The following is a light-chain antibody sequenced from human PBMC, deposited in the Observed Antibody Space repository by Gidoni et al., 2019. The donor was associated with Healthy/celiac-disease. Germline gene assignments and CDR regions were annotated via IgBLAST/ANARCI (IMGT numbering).Light chain of an antibody. CDR3: QQYNNWPPT. Sequence: EIVMTQSPATLSVSPGERATLSCRASQSVSSILAWYQQKPGQAPRLLIYGASTRATGIPARFSGSGSGTEFTLTISSLQSEDFAVYYCQQYNNWPPTFXQXTKVEIK. J-gene: IGKJ1*01. CDR1: QSVSSI. CDR2: GAS. V-gene: IGKV3-15*01.